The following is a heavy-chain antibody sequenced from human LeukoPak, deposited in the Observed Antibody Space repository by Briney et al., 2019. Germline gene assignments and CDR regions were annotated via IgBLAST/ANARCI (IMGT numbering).Heavy chain of an antibody. V-gene: IGHV1-2*02. CDR1: GYTFTGYY. Sequence: GASVKDTFKSSGYTFTGYYMHWVRQAPGQGLEWMGWINPNSGDTNYAQKFQGRVTMTRDTSISTAYMELSRLRSDDTAVYYCARVDEYCSGGSCYSGKPFDYWGQGTLVTVSS. CDR3: ARVDEYCSGGSCYSGKPFDY. D-gene: IGHD2-15*01. CDR2: INPNSGDT. J-gene: IGHJ4*02.